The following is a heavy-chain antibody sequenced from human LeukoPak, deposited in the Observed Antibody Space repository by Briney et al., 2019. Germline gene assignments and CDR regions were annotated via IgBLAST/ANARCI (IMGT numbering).Heavy chain of an antibody. J-gene: IGHJ4*02. CDR2: INPNSGGT. D-gene: IGHD3-22*01. CDR1: GYTFTGYY. V-gene: IGHV1-2*02. Sequence: ASVKVSCKASGYTFTGYYMHWVRQAPGQGLEWMGWINPNSGGTIYAQKFQGRVTMTEDTSTDTAYMELSSLRSEDTAVYYCATPPIYYYDSSGYLSWVYWGQGTLVTVSS. CDR3: ATPPIYYYDSSGYLSWVY.